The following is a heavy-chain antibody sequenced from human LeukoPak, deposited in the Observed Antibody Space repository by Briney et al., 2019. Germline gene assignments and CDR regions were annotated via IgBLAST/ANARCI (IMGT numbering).Heavy chain of an antibody. J-gene: IGHJ4*02. D-gene: IGHD1-14*01. V-gene: IGHV3-48*04. CDR2: ISSSGSTI. CDR1: GFTLSTYG. CDR3: ARAPEAQLDY. Sequence: GGSLRLSCAASGFTLSTYGMNWVRQAPGKGLEWVSYISSSGSTIYYADSVKGRFTISRDNAKNSLYLQMNSLRAEDTAVYYCARAPEAQLDYWGQGTLVTVSS.